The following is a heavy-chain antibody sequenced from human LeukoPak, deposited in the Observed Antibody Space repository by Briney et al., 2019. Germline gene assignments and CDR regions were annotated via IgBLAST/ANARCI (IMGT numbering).Heavy chain of an antibody. V-gene: IGHV4-34*01. J-gene: IGHJ4*02. CDR2: INHRGST. D-gene: IGHD2-15*01. Sequence: PSETLSLTCAVYGGDFIDYYWSWIRQPPGGGLEWIGEINHRGSTNYNASLKSRLTMSVDSSKNQIFLRLNSVTAADTALYYCARGRYCSRGRCYFLDSWGQGTLVTVSS. CDR3: ARGRYCSRGRCYFLDS. CDR1: GGDFIDYY.